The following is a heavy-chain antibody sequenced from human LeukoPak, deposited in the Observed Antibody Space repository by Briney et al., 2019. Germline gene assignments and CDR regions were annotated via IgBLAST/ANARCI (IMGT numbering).Heavy chain of an antibody. V-gene: IGHV4-31*03. CDR1: GVSISSGGYY. CDR2: IYYSGST. CDR3: ARGLPVVYDFWSGYYRHRDYGMDV. D-gene: IGHD3-3*01. Sequence: PSETLSLTCTVSGVSISSGGYYWSWIRQHPGKGLEWIGYIYYSGSTYYNPSLKSRVTISVDTSKNQFSLKLSSVTAADTAVYYCARGLPVVYDFWSGYYRHRDYGMDVWGQGTTVTVSS. J-gene: IGHJ6*02.